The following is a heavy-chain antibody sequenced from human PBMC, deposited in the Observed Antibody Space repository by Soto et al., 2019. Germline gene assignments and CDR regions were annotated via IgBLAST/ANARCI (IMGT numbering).Heavy chain of an antibody. V-gene: IGHV3-73*01. CDR1: GFTFSGSA. CDR2: IRSKANSYAT. D-gene: IGHD2-2*01. J-gene: IGHJ4*02. CDR3: LSTRVSY. Sequence: EVQLVESGGGLVQPGGSLKLSCAASGFTFSGSAMHWVRQASGKGLEWVGRIRSKANSYATAYAASVKGRLTISRDDSKNTAYLQMNSLKTEDTAVYYCLSTRVSYLGQGTLGTVSS.